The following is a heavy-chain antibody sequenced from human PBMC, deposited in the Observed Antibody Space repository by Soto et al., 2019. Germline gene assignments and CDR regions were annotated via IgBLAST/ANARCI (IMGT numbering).Heavy chain of an antibody. CDR2: IIPIFGTA. CDR1: GGTFSSYA. V-gene: IGHV1-69*13. J-gene: IGHJ6*02. D-gene: IGHD6-6*01. CDR3: ARGFLESSSSGYYYGMDV. Sequence: SVKVSCKASGGTFSSYAISWVRQAPGRGLEWMGGIIPIFGTANYAQKFQGRVTITADESTSTAYMELSSLRSEDTAVYYCARGFLESSSSGYYYGMDVWGQGTTVTVSS.